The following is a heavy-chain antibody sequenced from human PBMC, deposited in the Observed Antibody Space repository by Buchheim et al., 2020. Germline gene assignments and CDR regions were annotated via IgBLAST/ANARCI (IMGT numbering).Heavy chain of an antibody. D-gene: IGHD1-14*01. CDR3: TTGALAES. Sequence: EVQLVESGGDLVQPRGSLRLSCAASGFTFSTYWMQWVRQAPGKGLVWVSRIKSDGSDTTYADSVKGRFTISRDNAKNTLYLQMNSLRAEDTAVYYCTTGALAESWGQGTL. V-gene: IGHV3-74*01. CDR1: GFTFSTYW. J-gene: IGHJ4*02. CDR2: IKSDGSDT.